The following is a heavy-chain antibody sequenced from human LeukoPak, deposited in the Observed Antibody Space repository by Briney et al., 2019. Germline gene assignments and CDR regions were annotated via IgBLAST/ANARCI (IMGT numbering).Heavy chain of an antibody. CDR3: ARGLTYYARSGYYYKEFDY. V-gene: IGHV4-61*02. D-gene: IGHD3-22*01. CDR2: IYTSGST. CDR1: GGSISSGSYY. Sequence: SQTLSLTCTVSGGSISSGSYYWSWIRRPAGKGLEWIGRIYTSGSTNCNPSLKSRVTISVDTSKNQFSLKLSSVTAADTAVYYCARGLTYYARSGYYYKEFDYWGQGTLVTVSS. J-gene: IGHJ4*02.